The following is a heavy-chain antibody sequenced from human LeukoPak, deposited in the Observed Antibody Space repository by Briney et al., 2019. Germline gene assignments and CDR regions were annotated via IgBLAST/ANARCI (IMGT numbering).Heavy chain of an antibody. D-gene: IGHD2-2*01. CDR1: GFTFGDYA. CDR2: IRSKAYGGTT. V-gene: IGHV3-49*04. J-gene: IGHJ4*02. CDR3: TRDRRGCSSTSCPGNY. Sequence: PGRSLGLSCTASGFTFGDYAMSWVRQAPGKGLEWVGFIRSKAYGGTTEYAASVKGRFTISRDDSKSIAYLQMNSLKTEDTAVYYCTRDRRGCSSTSCPGNYWGQGTLVTVSS.